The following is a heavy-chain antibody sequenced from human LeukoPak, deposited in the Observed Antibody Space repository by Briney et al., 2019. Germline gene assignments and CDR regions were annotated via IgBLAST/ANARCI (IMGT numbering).Heavy chain of an antibody. CDR1: GGSFSGYY. D-gene: IGHD3-10*01. J-gene: IGHJ5*02. Sequence: SETLSLTCAVYGGSFSGYYWSWIRQPPGKGLEWIGEINHSGSTNYNPSLKSRVTISVDTSKNQFSLKLSSVTAADTAVYYCARGDPYYYGSGSYHFNWFDPWGQGTLVTVSS. CDR2: INHSGST. CDR3: ARGDPYYYGSGSYHFNWFDP. V-gene: IGHV4-34*01.